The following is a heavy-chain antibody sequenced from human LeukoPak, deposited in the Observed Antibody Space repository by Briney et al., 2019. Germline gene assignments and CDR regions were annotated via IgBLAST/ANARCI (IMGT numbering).Heavy chain of an antibody. V-gene: IGHV3-30*18. D-gene: IGHD3-3*01. J-gene: IGHJ4*02. CDR2: ISYDGSNK. CDR1: GFTISSYG. CDR3: AKDLGPSIFGVPSDY. Sequence: GGSLRLSCAASGFTISSYGVHWVRQAPGKGLEWVAVISYDGSNKYYADSVKGRFTISRDNSKNTLYLQMNSLRAEDTAVYYCAKDLGPSIFGVPSDYWGQGTLVTVSS.